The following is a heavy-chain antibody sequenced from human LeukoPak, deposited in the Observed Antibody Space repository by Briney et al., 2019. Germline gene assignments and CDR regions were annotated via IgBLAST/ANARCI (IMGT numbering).Heavy chain of an antibody. CDR3: AKGHCSTTSCYADY. CDR1: GFTFSSYA. V-gene: IGHV3-23*01. J-gene: IGHJ4*02. CDR2: ISNSGGST. Sequence: PGGSLRLSCAASGFTFSSYAMTWVRQAPGKGLEWVSTISNSGGSTNYADSVKGRFTISRDNSKNTLYLQMSSLRAEDTAIYYCAKGHCSTTSCYADYWGQGTLVTVSS. D-gene: IGHD2-2*01.